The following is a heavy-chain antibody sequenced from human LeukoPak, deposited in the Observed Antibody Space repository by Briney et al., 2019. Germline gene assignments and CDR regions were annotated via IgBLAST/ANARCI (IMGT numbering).Heavy chain of an antibody. V-gene: IGHV4-31*03. CDR1: GGSISSGGYY. D-gene: IGHD4-17*01. J-gene: IGHJ4*02. CDR3: ARGGVRYSGFGY. Sequence: SQTLSLTCTVSGGSISSGGYYWSWIRQHPGKGLEWIGYIYYSGSTYYNPSLKSRVTISVDTSKNQFSLKLSSVTAADTAVYYCARGGVRYSGFGYWGQGTLVTVSS. CDR2: IYYSGST.